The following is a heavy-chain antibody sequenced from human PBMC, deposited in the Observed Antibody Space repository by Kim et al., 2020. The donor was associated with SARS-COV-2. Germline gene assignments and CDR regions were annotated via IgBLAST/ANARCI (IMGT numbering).Heavy chain of an antibody. CDR3: ARDLGYDSSGYLWVRGGMDV. CDR1: GFTFSSYS. CDR2: ISSSSSYI. V-gene: IGHV3-21*01. D-gene: IGHD3-22*01. Sequence: GGSLRLSCAASGFTFSSYSMNWVRQAPGKGLEWVSSISSSSSYIYYADSVKGRFTISRDNAKNSLYLQMNSLRAEDTAVYYCARDLGYDSSGYLWVRGGMDVWGQGTTVTVSS. J-gene: IGHJ6*02.